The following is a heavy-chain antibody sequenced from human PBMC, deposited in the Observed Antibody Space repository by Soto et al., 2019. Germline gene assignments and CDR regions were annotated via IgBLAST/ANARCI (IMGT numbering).Heavy chain of an antibody. D-gene: IGHD3-22*01. CDR3: ARQFDYDTSGYYYAY. CDR2: IIPLFGTA. Sequence: SVKVSCKASGGTFSKYTIDWVRQAPGEGLEWMGGIIPLFGTANYAQKFQGRVTITADEVTSTAYMELRSLRSEDTALYYCARQFDYDTSGYYYAYWGQGXLVTVYS. CDR1: GGTFSKYT. V-gene: IGHV1-69*13. J-gene: IGHJ4*02.